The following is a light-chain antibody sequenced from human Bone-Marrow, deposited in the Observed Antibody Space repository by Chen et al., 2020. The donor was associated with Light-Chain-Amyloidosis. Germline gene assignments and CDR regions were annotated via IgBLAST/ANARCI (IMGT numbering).Light chain of an antibody. V-gene: IGLV2-14*01. CDR1: SSYVGGDNH. CDR2: EVT. Sequence: QSALTQPASVSGSPGPSITISCTGTSSYVGGDNHVSWYQQHPDKAPKLMIYEVTNRPSWVPDRFSGSKSDNTASLSISGLQTEDEADYFCSSYTITNTLVFGSGTRVTGL. CDR3: SSYTITNTLV. J-gene: IGLJ1*01.